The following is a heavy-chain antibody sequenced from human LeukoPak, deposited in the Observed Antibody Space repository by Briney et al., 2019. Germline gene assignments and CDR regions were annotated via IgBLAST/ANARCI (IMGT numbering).Heavy chain of an antibody. CDR3: ATWTGLVPG. CDR1: RFTFSDHY. V-gene: IGHV3-11*01. CDR2: INKRGDGM. D-gene: IGHD3-10*01. Sequence: GGSLRLSCAASRFTFSDHYMSWIRQAPGKGLEWIAYINKRGDGMNYADSVRGRFTVSRDNANNSLYLQMHTLRAEDTAVYYCATWTGLVPGWGQGTLVTVSS. J-gene: IGHJ4*02.